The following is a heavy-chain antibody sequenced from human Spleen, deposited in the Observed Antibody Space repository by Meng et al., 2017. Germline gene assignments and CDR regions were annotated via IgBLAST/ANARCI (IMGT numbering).Heavy chain of an antibody. CDR3: ARKYGNYPYYFDY. V-gene: IGHV4-34*01. CDR1: GGSFSDYY. D-gene: IGHD1-7*01. J-gene: IGHJ4*02. CDR2: INHSGST. Sequence: QVQLQQWGAGLLKPSETLSLTCVVSGGSFSDYYWSWIRQPPGKGLEWIGEINHSGSTNYNPSLESRLTMSVDKSKTQFSLTLSSVTAADTAVYYCARKYGNYPYYFDYWGQGTLVTVSS.